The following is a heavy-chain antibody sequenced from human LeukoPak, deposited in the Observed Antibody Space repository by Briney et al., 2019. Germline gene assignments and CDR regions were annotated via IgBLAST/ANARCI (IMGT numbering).Heavy chain of an antibody. V-gene: IGHV3-64D*08. J-gene: IGHJ4*02. D-gene: IGHD2-15*01. CDR2: ISSNGGST. CDR1: GFTFSSYA. CDR3: AKVLDYCDGGTCYNSGMDS. Sequence: GGSLRLSCSASGFTFSSYAMHWVRQAPGKGLEYVSAISSNGGSTYYADSVKGRFTISRDNSKNTVYLQMSSLGADDTAVYYCAKVLDYCDGGTCYNSGMDSWGQGTLVTVSS.